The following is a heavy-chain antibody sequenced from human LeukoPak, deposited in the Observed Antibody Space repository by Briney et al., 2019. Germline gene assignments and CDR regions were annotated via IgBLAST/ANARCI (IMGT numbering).Heavy chain of an antibody. Sequence: PGRSLRLSCAASGFTFSSYGMHWVRQAPGKGLEWVAVIRYDGSNKYYADSVKGRFTISRDNSKNTLYLQMNSLRAEDTAVYYCARERDGDYVRYFDYWGQGTLVTVSS. CDR1: GFTFSSYG. V-gene: IGHV3-33*01. CDR2: IRYDGSNK. J-gene: IGHJ4*02. D-gene: IGHD4-17*01. CDR3: ARERDGDYVRYFDY.